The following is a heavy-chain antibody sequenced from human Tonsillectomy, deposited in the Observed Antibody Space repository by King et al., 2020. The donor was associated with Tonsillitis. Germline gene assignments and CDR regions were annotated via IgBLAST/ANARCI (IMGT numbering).Heavy chain of an antibody. CDR3: ARWEVAGTSHEDAFDI. J-gene: IGHJ3*02. CDR1: GGSISSSKW. V-gene: IGHV4-4*02. Sequence: VQLQESGPGLVKPSGTLSLTCAVSGGSISSSKWWSWVRQPPGKGLGWIGEIYHSGSTTYNPSLKSRVIISVDKSKNQFSLKLSSVTAADTAVYYCARWEVAGTSHEDAFDIWGQGTMVTVSS. CDR2: IYHSGST. D-gene: IGHD6-19*01.